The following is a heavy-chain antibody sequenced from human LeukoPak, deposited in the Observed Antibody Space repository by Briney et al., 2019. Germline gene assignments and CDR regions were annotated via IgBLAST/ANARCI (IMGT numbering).Heavy chain of an antibody. Sequence: GGSLRLSCAASGFTFSSYAMSWVRQAPGKGLEWVSASGSGGSTYYADSVQGRFTISRDNSKNTLYLQMNSLRAEDTAVYYCASGFEYYYDSSGYFDPWGQGTLVTVSS. CDR3: ASGFEYYYDSSGYFDP. CDR2: SGSGGST. V-gene: IGHV3-23*01. CDR1: GFTFSSYA. J-gene: IGHJ5*02. D-gene: IGHD3-22*01.